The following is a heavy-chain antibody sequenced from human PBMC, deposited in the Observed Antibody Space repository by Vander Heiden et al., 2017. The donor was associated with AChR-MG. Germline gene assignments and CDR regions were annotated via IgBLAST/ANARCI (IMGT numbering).Heavy chain of an antibody. CDR1: GFTFSSYW. Sequence: EVQLVESGGGLVQPGGSLGLSCAASGFTFSSYWMSWARQAPGKGLEWVANIKQDGSEKYYVDSVKGRFTISRDNAKNSLYLQMNSLRAEDTAVYYCARRVVAATGYFDYWGQGTLVTVSS. CDR3: ARRVVAATGYFDY. D-gene: IGHD2-15*01. J-gene: IGHJ4*02. CDR2: IKQDGSEK. V-gene: IGHV3-7*01.